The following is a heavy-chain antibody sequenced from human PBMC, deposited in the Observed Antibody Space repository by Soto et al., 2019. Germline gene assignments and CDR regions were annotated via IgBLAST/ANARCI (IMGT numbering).Heavy chain of an antibody. D-gene: IGHD3-3*01. V-gene: IGHV3-23*01. J-gene: IGHJ3*02. Sequence: GGSLRLSCAASGFTFSSYAMSWVRQAPGKGLEWVSAISGSGGSTYYADSVKGRFTISRDNSKNTLYLQMNSLRAEDTAVYYFAVVRFLEWLLVPPDAFDIWGQGTMVTVSS. CDR3: AVVRFLEWLLVPPDAFDI. CDR2: ISGSGGST. CDR1: GFTFSSYA.